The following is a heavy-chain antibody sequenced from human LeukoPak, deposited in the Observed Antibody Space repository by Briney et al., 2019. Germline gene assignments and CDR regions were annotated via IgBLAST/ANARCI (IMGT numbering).Heavy chain of an antibody. CDR1: GFTFSSYG. V-gene: IGHV3-30*02. CDR2: IRYDGSNK. CDR3: AKVRRVATINDFDY. D-gene: IGHD5-24*01. J-gene: IGHJ4*02. Sequence: PGGSLRLSCAASGFTFSSYGMHWVRQAPGKGLEWVAFIRYDGSNKYYADSVKGRFTISRDNSKNTLYLQMNSLRAEDTAVYYCAKVRRVATINDFDYWGQGTLVTVSS.